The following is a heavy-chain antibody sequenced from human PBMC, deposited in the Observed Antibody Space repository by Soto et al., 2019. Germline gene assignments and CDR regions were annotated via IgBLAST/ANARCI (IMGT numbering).Heavy chain of an antibody. CDR2: ISGSGGTT. V-gene: IGHV3-23*04. D-gene: IGHD2-15*01. Sequence: EVQLVESGGGLVQPGGSLRLSCAASGFTFSSFAMSWVRQAPGKGLEWVSAISGSGGTTYYADSVKGRFTISRDNSKNTMYLQMNSLRTEDTAVYYCAKDQGYCSGGSCYDYWGQGTLVTVSS. CDR3: AKDQGYCSGGSCYDY. J-gene: IGHJ4*02. CDR1: GFTFSSFA.